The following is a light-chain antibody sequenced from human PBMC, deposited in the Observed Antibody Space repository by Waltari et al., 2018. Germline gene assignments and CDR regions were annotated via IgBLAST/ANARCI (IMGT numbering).Light chain of an antibody. CDR3: QHYVRLPAT. CDR2: GAS. Sequence: ILLTPSHGALSLSPGEKAPLPCRASQSVTRALAWYQQKPGQAPRLLIYGASNTATGVPYRFSGSGSGTDFSLTISRLEPEDFAVYYCQHYVRLPATFGQGTKVEIK. J-gene: IGKJ1*01. CDR1: QSVTRAL. V-gene: IGKV3-20*01.